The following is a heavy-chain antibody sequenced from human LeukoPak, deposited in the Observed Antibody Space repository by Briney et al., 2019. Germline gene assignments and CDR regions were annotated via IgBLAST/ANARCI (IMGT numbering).Heavy chain of an antibody. Sequence: SVKVSCKASGGTFSSYAISWVRQAPGQGLEWMGGIIPIFGTANYAQKFQGRVTITADESTSTAYMELSSLRSDDTAVYYCARWLQLGVNYYYGMDVWGQGTTVTVSS. V-gene: IGHV1-69*13. D-gene: IGHD5-24*01. J-gene: IGHJ6*02. CDR1: GGTFSSYA. CDR3: ARWLQLGVNYYYGMDV. CDR2: IIPIFGTA.